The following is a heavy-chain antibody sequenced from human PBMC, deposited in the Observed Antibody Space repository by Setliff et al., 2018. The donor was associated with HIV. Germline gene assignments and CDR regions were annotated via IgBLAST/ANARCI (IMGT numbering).Heavy chain of an antibody. CDR3: ARGLGQQLGRFWYFDL. CDR1: GGSFSGYC. CDR2: INHSGST. D-gene: IGHD6-13*01. Sequence: SETLSLTCAVYGGSFSGYCWSWIRQPPGKGLEWIGEINHSGSTNYNPSLKSRVTISVDTSKDQFSLKLSSVTAADTAVYYCARGLGQQLGRFWYFDLWGRGTLVTVSS. V-gene: IGHV4-34*01. J-gene: IGHJ2*01.